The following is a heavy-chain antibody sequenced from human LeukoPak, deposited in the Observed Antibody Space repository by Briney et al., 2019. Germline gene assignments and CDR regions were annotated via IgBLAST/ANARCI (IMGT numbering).Heavy chain of an antibody. Sequence: ASVKVSCKASGYTFTGYYMHWVRQAPGQGLEWMGWINPNSGGTNYAQKFQGRVTMTRDTSISTAYMDLSRLRSDDTAVYYCARGAPSRADDYYMDVWGKGATVTISS. V-gene: IGHV1-2*02. CDR3: ARGAPSRADDYYMDV. CDR1: GYTFTGYY. J-gene: IGHJ6*03. CDR2: INPNSGGT.